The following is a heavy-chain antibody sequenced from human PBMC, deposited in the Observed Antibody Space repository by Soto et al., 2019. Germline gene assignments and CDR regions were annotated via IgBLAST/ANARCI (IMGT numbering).Heavy chain of an antibody. CDR3: ARRPGSWFDP. V-gene: IGHV5-51*01. CDR2: IFPSDSDT. CDR1: GYSFTTSW. J-gene: IGHJ5*02. D-gene: IGHD3-10*01. Sequence: GESLKISCKASGYSFTTSWIGWVRQMPGKGLEWMGIIFPSDSDTRYSPSFQGQVTISVDKSISTAYLQWSSLEASDTAMYYCARRPGSWFDPWGQGTLVTVSS.